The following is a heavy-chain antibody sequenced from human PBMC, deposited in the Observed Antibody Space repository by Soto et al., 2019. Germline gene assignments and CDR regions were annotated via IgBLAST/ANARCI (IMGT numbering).Heavy chain of an antibody. D-gene: IGHD3-22*01. Sequence: ASVKVSCKASGYSFIAYGLSWVRQAPGQGLEWMGWISVYNGKTNYAQNFQGRVTVTPDTSTSTVYMELRSLRSDDTAVYYCARGRRTINGGKFDTSGYFDYWGQGTLVTVSS. CDR2: ISVYNGKT. V-gene: IGHV1-18*01. CDR1: GYSFIAYG. J-gene: IGHJ4*02. CDR3: ARGRRTINGGKFDTSGYFDY.